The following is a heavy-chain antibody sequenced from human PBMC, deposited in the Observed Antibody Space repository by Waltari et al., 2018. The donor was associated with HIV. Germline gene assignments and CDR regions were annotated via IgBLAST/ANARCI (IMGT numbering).Heavy chain of an antibody. CDR1: GVSVSGTN. CDR2: LYSGGDT. V-gene: IGHV3-53*01. Sequence: EGQLEESGGGLVQPGGSLRLSCVVSGVSVSGTNVNWVRQAGGKGLGWVSVLYSGGDTKYADSVRGRFTVSRDDSKNMVVLQMKSLRVEDSAIYYCARGDWHPNFGMDVWGPGTTVTVSS. CDR3: ARGDWHPNFGMDV. J-gene: IGHJ6*02. D-gene: IGHD2-21*02.